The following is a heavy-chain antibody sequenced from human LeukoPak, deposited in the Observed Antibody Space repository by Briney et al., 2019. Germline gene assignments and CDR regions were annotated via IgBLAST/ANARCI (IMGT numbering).Heavy chain of an antibody. J-gene: IGHJ4*02. D-gene: IGHD6-13*01. Sequence: PGGSLRLSCAASGFTFSSFAMTWVRQAPGKGLEWVSAISGSGGSTYYADSVKGRFTISRDNSKNTLYLQMNSLRAEDTAVYYRAKALYSSSWYGYYLDYWGQGTLVTVSS. CDR2: ISGSGGST. CDR1: GFTFSSFA. V-gene: IGHV3-23*01. CDR3: AKALYSSSWYGYYLDY.